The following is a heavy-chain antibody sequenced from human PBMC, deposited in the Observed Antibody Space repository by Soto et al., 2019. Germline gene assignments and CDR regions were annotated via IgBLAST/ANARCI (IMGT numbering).Heavy chain of an antibody. D-gene: IGHD3-3*01. V-gene: IGHV1-18*04. CDR3: ARDYDFWSGYYSNYGMDV. CDR1: GYTFTSYG. CDR2: ISAYNGNT. Sequence: ASVKVSCKASGYTFTSYGISWVRQAPGQGLEWMGWISAYNGNTNYAQKLQGRVTMTTDTSTSTAYMELRSLRSDDTAVYYCARDYDFWSGYYSNYGMDVWGRGTTVTVSS. J-gene: IGHJ6*02.